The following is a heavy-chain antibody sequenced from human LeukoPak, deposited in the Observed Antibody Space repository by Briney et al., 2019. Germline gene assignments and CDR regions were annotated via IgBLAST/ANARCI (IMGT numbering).Heavy chain of an antibody. J-gene: IGHJ5*02. CDR2: IYYSGST. CDR3: ARGCSGGSCHPFSWLDP. D-gene: IGHD2-15*01. CDR1: GGSISSGGYY. V-gene: IGHV4-31*03. Sequence: SQTLSLTCTVSGGSISSGGYYWSWIRQHPGKGLEWIGYIYYSGSTYYNPSLKSRVTISVDTSKNQFSLKLSSVTAADTAVYYCARGCSGGSCHPFSWLDPWGQGTLVTVSS.